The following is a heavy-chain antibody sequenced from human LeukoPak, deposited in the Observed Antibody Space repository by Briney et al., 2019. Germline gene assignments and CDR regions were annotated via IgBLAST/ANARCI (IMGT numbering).Heavy chain of an antibody. CDR2: INHSGST. CDR1: GGSFSGYY. V-gene: IGHV4-34*01. CDR3: AIQLWVRGPFDY. D-gene: IGHD5-18*01. Sequence: SETLSLTCAVYGGSFSGYYWSWIRQPPGKGLEWIGEINHSGSTNYNPSLKSRVTISVDTSKNQFSLELSSVTAADTAVYYCAIQLWVRGPFDYWGQGTLVTVSS. J-gene: IGHJ4*02.